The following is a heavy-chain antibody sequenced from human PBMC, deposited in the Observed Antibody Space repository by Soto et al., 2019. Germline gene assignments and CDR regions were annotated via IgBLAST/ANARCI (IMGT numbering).Heavy chain of an antibody. CDR2: ISNNGGST. CDR1: GFTFSTYA. J-gene: IGHJ4*02. CDR3: VKGGITMVRGVIFAY. V-gene: IGHV3-64D*06. D-gene: IGHD3-10*01. Sequence: GGSLRLSCSASGFTFSTYAMHWVRQAPGKGLEYVSAISNNGGSTYYADSVKGRFTISRDNSKNTLYLQMSSLRTAGMAIYYCVKGGITMVRGVIFAYWGQGTPVTVSS.